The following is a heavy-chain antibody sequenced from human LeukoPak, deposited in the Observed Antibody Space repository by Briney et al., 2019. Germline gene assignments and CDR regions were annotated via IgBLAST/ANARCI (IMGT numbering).Heavy chain of an antibody. Sequence: SETLSLTCTVSGGTISSYYWNWIRQPPGKGLEWIGYILYSGSTNYNPSLKSRVTISVDTSKNHFSLNLSSVTAADTAVYYCASTAVTKFYGSFDYWGQGTLGTVSS. CDR3: ASTAVTKFYGSFDY. J-gene: IGHJ4*02. V-gene: IGHV4-59*01. D-gene: IGHD4-17*01. CDR2: ILYSGST. CDR1: GGTISSYY.